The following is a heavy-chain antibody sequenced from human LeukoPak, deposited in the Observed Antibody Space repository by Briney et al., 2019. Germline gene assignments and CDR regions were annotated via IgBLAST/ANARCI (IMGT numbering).Heavy chain of an antibody. CDR3: GKSRGVGDFDY. D-gene: IGHD3-10*01. CDR1: APTSSSYA. CDR2: ISASGGST. Sequence: PARSMRPSSPLSAPTSSSYATSWVSQPPGDGLGWVSAISASGGSTYYADSVKGRFTISRDNSKNTLYLQMNSLRAEATAVYYCGKSRGVGDFDYWGQGTLVTVSS. V-gene: IGHV3-23*01. J-gene: IGHJ4*02.